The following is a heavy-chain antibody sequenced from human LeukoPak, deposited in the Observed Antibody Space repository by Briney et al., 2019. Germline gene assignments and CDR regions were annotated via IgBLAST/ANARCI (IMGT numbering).Heavy chain of an antibody. CDR3: ASNPPNFYYYYMDV. V-gene: IGHV4-34*01. CDR2: INHSGST. Sequence: SETLSLTCAVYGGSFSGYYWSWIRQPPGKGLEWIGEINHSGSTYYNPSLKSRVTISVDRSKNQFSLKLSSVTAADTAVYYCASNPPNFYYYYMDVWGKGTTVTVSS. D-gene: IGHD1-14*01. CDR1: GGSFSGYY. J-gene: IGHJ6*03.